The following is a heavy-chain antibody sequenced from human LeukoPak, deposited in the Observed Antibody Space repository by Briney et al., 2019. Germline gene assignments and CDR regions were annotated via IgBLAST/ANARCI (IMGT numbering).Heavy chain of an antibody. Sequence: GGSLRLSCAASAFTFSSYSMTWVRQAPGKRLEWISYITSSSSSIHYADSVKGRFTISRDNAKDSLYLQMNSLRAEDTALYYCAKDNTALVTGIGNWGQGTLVTVSA. V-gene: IGHV3-48*01. CDR1: AFTFSSYS. CDR2: ITSSSSSI. CDR3: AKDNTALVTGIGN. J-gene: IGHJ4*02. D-gene: IGHD5-18*01.